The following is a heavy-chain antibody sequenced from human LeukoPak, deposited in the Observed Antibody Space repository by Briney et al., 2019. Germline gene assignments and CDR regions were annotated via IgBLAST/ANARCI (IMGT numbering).Heavy chain of an antibody. Sequence: GESLKISCKGSGYSFTNYWIGWVRQMPGKGLEWMGIIYPGDSERRYSPAFQGQVTISVDKSISTAYLQWSSLKASDTAMYYCVRSGGLYNWNEDPFDYWGQGTLVTVSS. D-gene: IGHD1-20*01. CDR1: GYSFTNYW. CDR3: VRSGGLYNWNEDPFDY. J-gene: IGHJ4*02. V-gene: IGHV5-51*01. CDR2: IYPGDSER.